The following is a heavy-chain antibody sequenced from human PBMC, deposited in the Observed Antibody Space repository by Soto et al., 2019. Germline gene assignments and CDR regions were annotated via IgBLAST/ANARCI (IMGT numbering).Heavy chain of an antibody. CDR1: GFTFGDYA. D-gene: IGHD6-19*01. V-gene: IGHV3-49*04. J-gene: IGHJ4*02. CDR2: IRNKDYGGTT. Sequence: PGGSLRLSCTASGFTFGDYAMSWVRQAPGKGLECVGFIRNKDYGGTTEYAASVKGRFTISRDDSKSIAYLQMNSLKTEDTAVYYCSRARGSGWGYYFDYWGQGTLVTVYS. CDR3: SRARGSGWGYYFDY.